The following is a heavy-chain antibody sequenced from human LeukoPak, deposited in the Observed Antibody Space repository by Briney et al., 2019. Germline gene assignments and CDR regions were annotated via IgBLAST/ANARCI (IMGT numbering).Heavy chain of an antibody. CDR3: TRDRGHGSQDY. J-gene: IGHJ4*02. V-gene: IGHV4-39*07. CDR1: GGSFNDYY. Sequence: SETLSLTCTVSGGSFNDYYWGWIRQPPGKGLEWTGSIYYSGTTFYNPSLKNRVTISMDTSKSQFSLMLSSVTAADTAVYYCTRDRGHGSQDYWGQGTLVTVS. CDR2: IYYSGTT. D-gene: IGHD1-26*01.